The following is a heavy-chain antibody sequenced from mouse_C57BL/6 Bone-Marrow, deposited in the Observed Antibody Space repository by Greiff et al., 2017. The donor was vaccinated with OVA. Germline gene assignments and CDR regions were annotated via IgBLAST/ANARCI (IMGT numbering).Heavy chain of an antibody. CDR2: INPNNGGT. D-gene: IGHD3-2*02. V-gene: IGHV1-26*01. Sequence: EVQLQQSGPELVKPGASVKISCKASGYTFTDYYMNWVKQSHGKSLEWIGDINPNNGGTSYNQKFKGKATLTVDKSSSTAYMELRSLTSEDSAVYYCARRRQLRLWFAYWGQGTLVTVSA. CDR3: ARRRQLRLWFAY. CDR1: GYTFTDYY. J-gene: IGHJ3*01.